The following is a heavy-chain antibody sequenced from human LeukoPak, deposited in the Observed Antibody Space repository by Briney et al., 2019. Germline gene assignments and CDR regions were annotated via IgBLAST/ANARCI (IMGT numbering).Heavy chain of an antibody. D-gene: IGHD6-13*01. CDR3: ARSRYSSSPFDY. CDR2: IYSGGST. J-gene: IGHJ4*02. CDR1: GFTVSSNY. V-gene: IGHV3-66*01. Sequence: GGSLRLSCAASGFTVSSNYMSWVRQAPGKGLEWVSVIYSGGSTYYADSVKGRFTISRDNSKNTLYLQMNSLRAEDTAVYYCARSRYSSSPFDYWGQGTLVTVSS.